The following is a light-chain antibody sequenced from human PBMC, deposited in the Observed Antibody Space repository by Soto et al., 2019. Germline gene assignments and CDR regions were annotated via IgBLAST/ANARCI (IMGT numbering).Light chain of an antibody. V-gene: IGKV3-11*01. CDR2: DAS. J-gene: IGKJ5*01. CDR1: QSVEHY. CDR3: QQRRNWPPIT. Sequence: EIALTQSPATLSLSPGERATLSCRASQSVEHYLAWYQQKPGQAPRLLIYDASNRATGIPARFSGSGSGTDFTLTISSLEPEDFAVYYCQQRRNWPPITFGQGTRLEIK.